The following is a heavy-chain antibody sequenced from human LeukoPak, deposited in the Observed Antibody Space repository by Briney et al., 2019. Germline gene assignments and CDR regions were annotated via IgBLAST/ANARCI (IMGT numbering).Heavy chain of an antibody. CDR3: VTRHYGSGSYYFDY. CDR2: TYPGDSDT. CDR1: GYSFTSYW. D-gene: IGHD3-10*01. J-gene: IGHJ4*02. Sequence: GESLKISCKGSGYSFTSYWIGWVRQMPGKGLEWMGITYPGDSDTRYGPPFQGQVTISADKSISTAYLQWSSLKASDTAMYYCVTRHYGSGSYYFDYWGQGTLVTVSS. V-gene: IGHV5-51*01.